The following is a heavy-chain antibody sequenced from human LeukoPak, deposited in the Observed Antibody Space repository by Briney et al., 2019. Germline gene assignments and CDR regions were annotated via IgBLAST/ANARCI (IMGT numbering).Heavy chain of an antibody. Sequence: GGSLRLSCSASGFTFSTYVMHWVRQAPGKGLDYVSGIGGDGGSTYYADSVKGRFTISRDNSKNTLYLQMSSLRPEDTAIYYCVKGLTAIRSFWDQGTLVIVSS. CDR3: VKGLTAIRSF. V-gene: IGHV3-64D*06. CDR1: GFTFSTYV. D-gene: IGHD2-21*02. J-gene: IGHJ4*02. CDR2: IGGDGGST.